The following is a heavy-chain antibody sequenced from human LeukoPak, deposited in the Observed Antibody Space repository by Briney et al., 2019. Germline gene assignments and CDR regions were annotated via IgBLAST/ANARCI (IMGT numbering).Heavy chain of an antibody. CDR3: VRSGYTYGQYGMDV. V-gene: IGHV5-51*01. Sequence: NPGESLNISCKASGYNFINYWIGWVRQMPGKGLEWMGIIYLGDSDTRYSPSLQGQVTISADKSISTAYVQWSSLKASDTAMYYCVRSGYTYGQYGMDVWGQGTTVTVSS. CDR1: GYNFINYW. D-gene: IGHD2-15*01. CDR2: IYLGDSDT. J-gene: IGHJ6*02.